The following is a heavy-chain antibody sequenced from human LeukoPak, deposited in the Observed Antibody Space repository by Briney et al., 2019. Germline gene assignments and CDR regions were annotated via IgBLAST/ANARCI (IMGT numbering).Heavy chain of an antibody. CDR2: IYPGDSDT. CDR3: ASPGGEMTTIGWNSEAFDI. CDR1: GYSFTSYW. V-gene: IGHV5-51*01. D-gene: IGHD5-24*01. Sequence: PGESLKISCKGSGYSFTSYWIGWVRQMPGKGLEWMGIIYPGDSDTRYSPSFQGQVTISADKSISTAYLQWSSLKASDTAMYYCASPGGEMTTIGWNSEAFDIWGQGTMVTVSS. J-gene: IGHJ3*02.